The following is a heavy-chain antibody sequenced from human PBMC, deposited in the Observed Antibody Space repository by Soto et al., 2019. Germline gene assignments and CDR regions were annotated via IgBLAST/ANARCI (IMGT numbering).Heavy chain of an antibody. CDR3: ARQGYYDSSGLPFDY. CDR2: ISAYNGNT. D-gene: IGHD3-22*01. V-gene: IGHV1-18*01. J-gene: IGHJ4*02. CDR1: GYTFTSYG. Sequence: ASVKVSCKASGYTFTSYGISWVRQAPGQGLEWMGWISAYNGNTNYAQKLQGRVTMTTDTSTSTAYMELRSLRSDDTAVYYCARQGYYDSSGLPFDYWGQGTLVTVSS.